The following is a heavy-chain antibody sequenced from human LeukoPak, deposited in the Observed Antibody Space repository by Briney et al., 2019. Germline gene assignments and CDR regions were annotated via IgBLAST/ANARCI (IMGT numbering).Heavy chain of an antibody. Sequence: GGSLRLSCAASGFTFSNYGMTWVRQAPGKGLEWVSAISNSGSSTYYADSVKGRFTISRDNSKNTLYLQMNSLRAEDTAVYYCAKGAYSYASSGRLGYWGQGTLVTFSS. D-gene: IGHD5-18*01. V-gene: IGHV3-23*01. CDR2: ISNSGSST. J-gene: IGHJ4*02. CDR1: GFTFSNYG. CDR3: AKGAYSYASSGRLGY.